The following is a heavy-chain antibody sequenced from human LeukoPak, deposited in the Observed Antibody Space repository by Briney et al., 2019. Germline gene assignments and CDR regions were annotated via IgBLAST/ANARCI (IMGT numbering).Heavy chain of an antibody. Sequence: SVKVSCRASGGTFSSYAISWVRQAPGQGLEWMGRIIPILGIANYAQKFQGRVTITADKSTSTAYMELSSLRSEDTAVYYCARGSGSYLSSFDYWGQGTLVTVSS. D-gene: IGHD3-10*01. J-gene: IGHJ4*02. CDR1: GGTFSSYA. CDR3: ARGSGSYLSSFDY. V-gene: IGHV1-69*04. CDR2: IIPILGIA.